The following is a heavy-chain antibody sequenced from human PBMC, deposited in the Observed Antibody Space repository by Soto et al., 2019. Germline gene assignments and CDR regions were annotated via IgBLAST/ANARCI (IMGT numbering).Heavy chain of an antibody. J-gene: IGHJ6*02. CDR1: GGTFTSNA. Sequence: ASVKVSCKASGGTFTSNAFSWVRQAPGQGLEWMGGIIPIFGTPSYAQTFQGRVTITADESTGTAYMELSGLRSEDTAVYYCARGGPAQLGGKYYYYGMDVWGQGTTVTVSS. CDR3: ARGGPAQLGGKYYYYGMDV. V-gene: IGHV1-69*13. D-gene: IGHD3-16*01. CDR2: IIPIFGTP.